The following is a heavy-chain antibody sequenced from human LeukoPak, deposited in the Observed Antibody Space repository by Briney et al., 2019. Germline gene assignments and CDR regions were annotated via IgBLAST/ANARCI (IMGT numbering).Heavy chain of an antibody. CDR3: ARAGVGYCSSISCYGPYYYYMDV. J-gene: IGHJ6*03. D-gene: IGHD2-2*01. V-gene: IGHV1-69*05. CDR2: IIPIFGTA. Sequence: ASVKVSCKASGGTFSSYAISWVRQAPGQGLEWMGGIIPIFGTANYAQKSQGRVTITTDESTSTAYMELSSLRSEDTAVYYCARAGVGYCSSISCYGPYYYYMDVWGKGTTVTVSS. CDR1: GGTFSSYA.